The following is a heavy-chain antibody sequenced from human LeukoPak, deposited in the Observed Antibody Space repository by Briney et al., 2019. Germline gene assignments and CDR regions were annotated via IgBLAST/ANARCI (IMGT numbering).Heavy chain of an antibody. J-gene: IGHJ4*02. CDR2: IIPIFGTA. D-gene: IGHD5-24*01. V-gene: IGHV1-69*13. CDR1: GGTFSSYA. Sequence: PLASVKVSCKASGGTFSSYAISWVRQAPGQGLEWMGGIIPIFGTANYAQKFQGRVTITADESTSTAYMELSSLRSEDTAVYYCARDPGGRDGYNPLDYWGQGTLVTVSS. CDR3: ARDPGGRDGYNPLDY.